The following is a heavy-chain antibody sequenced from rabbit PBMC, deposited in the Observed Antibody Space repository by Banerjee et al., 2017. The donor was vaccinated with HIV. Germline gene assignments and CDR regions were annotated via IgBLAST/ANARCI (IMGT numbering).Heavy chain of an antibody. CDR3: ARARDPSTVYGVASFNL. J-gene: IGHJ4*01. D-gene: IGHD2-1*01. Sequence: QSLEESGGDLVKPGASLTLTCKASGFSFSSDYYMCWVRQAPGKGLGWIGCIYADSGGSPYSPSWAKARFPTPKPPSTVPLQMPSLPAAAPATYFCARARDPSTVYGVASFNLWGQGPSSPS. CDR1: GFSFSSDYY. V-gene: IGHV1S40*01. CDR2: IYADSGGSP.